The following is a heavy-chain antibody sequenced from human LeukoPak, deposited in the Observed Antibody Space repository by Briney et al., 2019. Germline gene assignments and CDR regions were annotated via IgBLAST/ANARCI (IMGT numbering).Heavy chain of an antibody. CDR3: ARDPTCSGWYYFDY. V-gene: IGHV3-33*01. D-gene: IGHD6-19*01. J-gene: IGHJ4*02. Sequence: PGRSLRLSCAASGFTFSSYGMPWVRQAPGKGLEWVAVIWYDGSNKYYADSVKGRFTISRDNSKNTLYLQMNSLRAEDTAVYYCARDPTCSGWYYFDYWGQGTLVTVSS. CDR1: GFTFSSYG. CDR2: IWYDGSNK.